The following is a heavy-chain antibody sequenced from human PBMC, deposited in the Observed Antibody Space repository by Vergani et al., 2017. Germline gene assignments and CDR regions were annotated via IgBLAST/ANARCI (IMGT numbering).Heavy chain of an antibody. J-gene: IGHJ4*02. CDR2: INHSGST. V-gene: IGHV4-30-4*08. Sequence: QVQLQESGPGLVKPSQPLSLTCTVSGGSISSGDYYWSWIRQPPGKGLEWIGEINHSGSTNYNPSLKSRVTISVDTSKNQFCLKLSAVTAADTAVYYCARLKDSSGYYPFDYWGQGTLVTVSS. D-gene: IGHD3-22*01. CDR1: GGSISSGDYY. CDR3: ARLKDSSGYYPFDY.